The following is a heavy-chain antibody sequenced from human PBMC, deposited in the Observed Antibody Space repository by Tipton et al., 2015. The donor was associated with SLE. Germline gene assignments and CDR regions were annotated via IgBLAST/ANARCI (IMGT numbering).Heavy chain of an antibody. CDR3: ARIHYDATGYPNWFDP. CDR2: IYYNGDT. V-gene: IGHV4-31*01. CDR1: GGSISSSGYS. D-gene: IGHD3-22*01. J-gene: IGHJ5*02. Sequence: TLSLTCTVSGGSISSSGYSWSWSWIRQHPGKGLEWIGYIYYNGDTYYNPSLKSPVTISVDTSKNQFSLNLSSVTAADTAMYYCARIHYDATGYPNWFDPWGQGTLGTVSS.